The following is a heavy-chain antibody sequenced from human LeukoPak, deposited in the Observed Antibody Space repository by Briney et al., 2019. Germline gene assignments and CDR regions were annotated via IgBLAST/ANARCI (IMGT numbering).Heavy chain of an antibody. CDR2: ISYDGSNK. J-gene: IGHJ4*02. CDR3: ANTYYYGSGSLDY. D-gene: IGHD3-10*01. V-gene: IGHV3-30*18. Sequence: GSLRLSCAASGFTFSSYGMHWVRQAPGKGLEWVALISYDGSNKYYADSVKGRFTISRDNSKNTLYLQMNSLRAEDTAVYYCANTYYYGSGSLDYWGQGTLVTVSS. CDR1: GFTFSSYG.